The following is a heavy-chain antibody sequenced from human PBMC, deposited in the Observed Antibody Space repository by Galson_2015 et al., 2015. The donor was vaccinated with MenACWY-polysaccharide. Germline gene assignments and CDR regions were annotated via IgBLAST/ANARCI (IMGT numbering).Heavy chain of an antibody. J-gene: IGHJ5*02. D-gene: IGHD5-18*01. V-gene: IGHV4-31*03. CDR2: MYYSGST. CDR3: ARRIPLWYQFDP. Sequence: TLSLTCTVSGGSISSGGYYWSWIRQHPGTGLEWIGYMYYSGSTYYNPSLQSRVTISVDTSKNQFSLKLNSVTAADTAVYYCARRIPLWYQFDPWGQGTLVTVSS. CDR1: GGSISSGGYY.